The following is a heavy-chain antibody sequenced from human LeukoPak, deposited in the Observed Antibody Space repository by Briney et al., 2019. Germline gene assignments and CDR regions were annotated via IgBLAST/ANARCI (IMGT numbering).Heavy chain of an antibody. CDR3: ARDRGVVVPAAMGRFDP. J-gene: IGHJ5*02. Sequence: SVKVSCKASGGTFSSYAISWVRQAPGQGLEWMGGIIPIFGTANYAQKFQGRVTITADESTSTAYMELSSLRSEDTAVYYCARDRGVVVPAAMGRFDPWGEGTLVTVSS. CDR1: GGTFSSYA. D-gene: IGHD2-2*01. V-gene: IGHV1-69*13. CDR2: IIPIFGTA.